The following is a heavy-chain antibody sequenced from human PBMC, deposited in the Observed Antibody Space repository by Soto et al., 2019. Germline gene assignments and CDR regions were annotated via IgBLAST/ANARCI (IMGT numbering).Heavy chain of an antibody. CDR3: ASSQVAGTEVVDY. D-gene: IGHD6-19*01. J-gene: IGHJ4*02. CDR2: IYSGGST. V-gene: IGHV3-66*01. Sequence: EVQLVESGGGLVQPGGSLRLSCAASGFTVSSNYMSWVRQAPGKGLEWVSVIYSGGSTDYADSVKGRFTISRDNSQNTLYLQMNSLRAEDTAVYYCASSQVAGTEVVDYWGQGTLVTVSS. CDR1: GFTVSSNY.